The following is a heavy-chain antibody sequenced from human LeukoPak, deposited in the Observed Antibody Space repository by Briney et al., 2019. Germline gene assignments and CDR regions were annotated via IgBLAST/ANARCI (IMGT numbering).Heavy chain of an antibody. J-gene: IGHJ4*02. V-gene: IGHV1-46*01. D-gene: IGHD3-16*01. Sequence: PSVKVSCKASGYTFTSYYMHWVRQAPGQGLEWMGIINPSGGSTSYAQKFQGRVTMTRDTSTSTVYMELSSLRSEDTAVYYCAFGTLNYYFDYWGQGTLVTVSS. CDR1: GYTFTSYY. CDR3: AFGTLNYYFDY. CDR2: INPSGGST.